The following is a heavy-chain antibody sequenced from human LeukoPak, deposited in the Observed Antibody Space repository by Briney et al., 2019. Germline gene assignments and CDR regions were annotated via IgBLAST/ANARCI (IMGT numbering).Heavy chain of an antibody. CDR1: GGTFSSYA. Sequence: SVKDSCKASGGTFSSYAISWVRQAPGQGLEWMGRIIPIFGTANYAQKFQGRVTITTDESTSTAYMELSSLRSEDTAVYYCAVDSSSWTFDYWGQGTLVTVSS. D-gene: IGHD6-13*01. V-gene: IGHV1-69*05. CDR2: IIPIFGTA. CDR3: AVDSSSWTFDY. J-gene: IGHJ4*02.